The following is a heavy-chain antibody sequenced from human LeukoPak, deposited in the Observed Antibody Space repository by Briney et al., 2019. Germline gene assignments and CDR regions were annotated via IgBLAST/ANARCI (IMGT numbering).Heavy chain of an antibody. J-gene: IGHJ4*02. V-gene: IGHV1-69*01. CDR2: IIPIFGTA. D-gene: IGHD3-10*01. CDR1: GGTFSSYA. Sequence: SVKVSCKASGGTFSSYAISWVRQAPGQGLEWMGGIIPIFGTANYAQKFQGRVTITADESTSAAYMELSSLRSEDTAVYYCARAYYYGSGSYYTGRLDYWGQGTLVTVSS. CDR3: ARAYYYGSGSYYTGRLDY.